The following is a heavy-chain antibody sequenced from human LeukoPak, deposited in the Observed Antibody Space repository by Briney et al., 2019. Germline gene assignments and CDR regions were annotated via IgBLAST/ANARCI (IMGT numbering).Heavy chain of an antibody. Sequence: ASVKVSRKASGGTFSSYAISWVRQAPGQGLEWMGRIIPIFGIANYAQKFQGRVTITADKSTSTAYMELSSLRSEDTAVYYCARDSDYGGNLGYWGQGTLVTVSS. CDR2: IIPIFGIA. V-gene: IGHV1-69*04. D-gene: IGHD4-23*01. J-gene: IGHJ4*02. CDR3: ARDSDYGGNLGY. CDR1: GGTFSSYA.